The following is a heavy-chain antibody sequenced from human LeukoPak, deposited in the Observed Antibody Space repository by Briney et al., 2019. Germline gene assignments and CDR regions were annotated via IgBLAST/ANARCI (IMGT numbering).Heavy chain of an antibody. J-gene: IGHJ6*02. CDR2: ISYDGSNK. V-gene: IGHV3-30*18. CDR1: GFTFVSYG. D-gene: IGHD6-6*01. Sequence: GRSLRLSCAASGFTFVSYGMHWVRQAPGKGLEWVAVISYDGSNKYYADSVKGRFTISRDNSKNTLYLQMNTLRADDTAVYYCAKARPAIAARVGYYYGLDVWGQGTTVTVSS. CDR3: AKARPAIAARVGYYYGLDV.